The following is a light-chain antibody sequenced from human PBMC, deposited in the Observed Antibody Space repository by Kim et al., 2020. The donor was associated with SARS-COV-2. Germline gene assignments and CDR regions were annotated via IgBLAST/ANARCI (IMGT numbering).Light chain of an antibody. J-gene: IGLJ2*01. Sequence: QRVTISCSGSSTNIGNNYVYWYQQFPETAPPLLIYNNDQRPSGVPDRFSGSKSGTSASLVISGLRSEDEADYYCTTWDDSLSGHVVFGGGTQLTVL. CDR3: TTWDDSLSGHVV. CDR2: NND. V-gene: IGLV1-47*02. CDR1: STNIGNNY.